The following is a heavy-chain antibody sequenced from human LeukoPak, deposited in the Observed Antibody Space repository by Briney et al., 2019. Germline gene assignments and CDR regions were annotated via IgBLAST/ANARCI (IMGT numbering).Heavy chain of an antibody. CDR1: GFDFRSYW. Sequence: SGGSLRLSCAVSGFDFRSYWMSWVRQAPGKGLEWVANIKQDGSEKYYVDSVKGRSTISRDFAKNSLDLEMNSLRAEDTAVYYCARHDAYWSGYTNAAGYWGQGTLVIVSS. J-gene: IGHJ4*02. D-gene: IGHD3-3*01. CDR2: IKQDGSEK. CDR3: ARHDAYWSGYTNAAGY. V-gene: IGHV3-7*01.